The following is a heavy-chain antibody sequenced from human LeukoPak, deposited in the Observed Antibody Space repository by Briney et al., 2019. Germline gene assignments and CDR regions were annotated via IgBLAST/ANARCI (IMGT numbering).Heavy chain of an antibody. J-gene: IGHJ5*02. CDR1: GFTFSGST. D-gene: IGHD2-15*01. CDR2: IKSEANNYAT. Sequence: GGSLRLSCAASGFTFSGSTMHWVRQASGKGLEWVGRIKSEANNYATAYAASVKGRFTISRDDSKNTAYLQMSSLKAEDTAVYYCTRHDDVGVAAPNWFDPWGQGTLVTVSS. V-gene: IGHV3-73*01. CDR3: TRHDDVGVAAPNWFDP.